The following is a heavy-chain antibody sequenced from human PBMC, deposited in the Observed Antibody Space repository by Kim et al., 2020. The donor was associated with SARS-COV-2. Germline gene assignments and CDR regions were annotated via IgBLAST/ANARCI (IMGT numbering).Heavy chain of an antibody. CDR3: AREREIYGMDV. V-gene: IGHV4-34*01. Sequence: TNYNPSRKSRVTISVDTSKNQFSLKMSSVTAADTAVYYCAREREIYGMDVWGQGTTVTVSS. CDR2: T. J-gene: IGHJ6*02.